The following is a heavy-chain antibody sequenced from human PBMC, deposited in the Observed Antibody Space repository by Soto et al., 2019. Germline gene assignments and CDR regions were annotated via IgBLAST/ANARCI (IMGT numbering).Heavy chain of an antibody. Sequence: SETLSLTCTVSGGSISSSSYYWGWIRQPPGKGLEWIGSIYYSGSTYYNPSLKSRVTISVDTSKNQFSLKLSSVTAADTAVYYCASTNYYDILTGYYTHYYMDVWGKGTTVTVSS. V-gene: IGHV4-39*01. CDR3: ASTNYYDILTGYYTHYYMDV. CDR2: IYYSGST. CDR1: GGSISSSSYY. D-gene: IGHD3-9*01. J-gene: IGHJ6*03.